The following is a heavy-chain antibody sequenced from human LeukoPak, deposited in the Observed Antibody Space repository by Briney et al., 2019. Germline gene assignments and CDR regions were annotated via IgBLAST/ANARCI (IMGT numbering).Heavy chain of an antibody. CDR2: INPNSGDT. V-gene: IGHV1-2*02. CDR3: ARDLANANFDC. CDR1: GYTFTGYY. Sequence: ASVKVSCKASGYTFTGYYMNWVRQAPGQGLEWMGWINPNSGDTHYLQKFQGRVTVTRDTSTSTAYMELSRLRSDDTAVYYCARDLANANFDCWGQGTLVTVSS. J-gene: IGHJ4*02.